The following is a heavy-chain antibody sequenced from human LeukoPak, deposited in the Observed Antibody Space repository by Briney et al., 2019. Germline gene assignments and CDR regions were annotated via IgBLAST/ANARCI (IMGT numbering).Heavy chain of an antibody. D-gene: IGHD3-3*01. Sequence: QPGGSLRLSCAASGFTFSSYWMSWVRQAPGKGLEWVANIKQDGSEKYYVDSVKGRFTISRDNAKNSLYLQMNSLRAEDTAVYYCARDHSEDRITIFGVVTTDFDYWGQGTLVTVSS. V-gene: IGHV3-7*01. CDR3: ARDHSEDRITIFGVVTTDFDY. J-gene: IGHJ4*02. CDR1: GFTFSSYW. CDR2: IKQDGSEK.